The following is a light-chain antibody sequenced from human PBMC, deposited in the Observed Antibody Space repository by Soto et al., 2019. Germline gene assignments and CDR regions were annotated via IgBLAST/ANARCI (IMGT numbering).Light chain of an antibody. V-gene: IGKV3D-15*01. Sequence: EVVLTQSPGTLSLSPGERATLSCRASQSVSSHLAWFQQRPGQAPRLLIYDASNRATGIPARFSGRGSETEFTLTINSLQSEDFAVYYCQQYHYWWTFGQGTKVDIK. J-gene: IGKJ1*01. CDR1: QSVSSH. CDR2: DAS. CDR3: QQYHYWWT.